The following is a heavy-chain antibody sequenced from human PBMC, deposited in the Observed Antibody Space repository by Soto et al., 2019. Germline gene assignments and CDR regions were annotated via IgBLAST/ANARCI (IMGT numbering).Heavy chain of an antibody. J-gene: IGHJ6*02. CDR2: INPNSGGT. CDR1: GYTFTGYY. CDR3: ARGGYYYDSSGPHYYGMDV. V-gene: IGHV1-2*04. Sequence: EASVKVSCKASGYTFTGYYMHWVRQAPGQGLEWMGWINPNSGGTNYAQKFQGWVTMTRDTSISTAYMELSRLRSDDTAVYYCARGGYYYDSSGPHYYGMDVWGQGTTVTVSS. D-gene: IGHD3-22*01.